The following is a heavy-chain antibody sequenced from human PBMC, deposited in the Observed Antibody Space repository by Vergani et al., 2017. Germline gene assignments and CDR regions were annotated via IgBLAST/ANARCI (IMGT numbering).Heavy chain of an antibody. Sequence: EVQLLESGGDLVQPGGSLRLSCAASGFTFNHYAMNWVRQAPGKGLEWVSGISGSGGSTYYAGSVKGRFTISRDSSKNTLDLQMNSLSAGDTAVYYCAKANPRNSXYDYLYYYHAMDVWGQGTTVTVSS. J-gene: IGHJ6*02. D-gene: IGHD5-12*01. V-gene: IGHV3-23*01. CDR1: GFTFNHYA. CDR2: ISGSGGST. CDR3: AKANPRNSXYDYLYYYHAMDV.